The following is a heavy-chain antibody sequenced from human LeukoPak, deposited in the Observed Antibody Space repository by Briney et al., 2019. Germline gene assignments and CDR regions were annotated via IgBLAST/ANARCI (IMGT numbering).Heavy chain of an antibody. D-gene: IGHD5-18*01. CDR3: ARDRGCSYGWVVDAFDI. V-gene: IGHV4-31*03. J-gene: IGHJ3*02. CDR2: IYYSGST. CDR1: GGSISSGGYY. Sequence: SETLSLTCTVSGGSISSGGYYWSWIRQHPGKGLEWIGYIYYSGSTYYNPSLKSRVTISVDTSKNQFSLKLSSVTAADTAVYYCARDRGCSYGWVVDAFDIWGQGTMVTVSS.